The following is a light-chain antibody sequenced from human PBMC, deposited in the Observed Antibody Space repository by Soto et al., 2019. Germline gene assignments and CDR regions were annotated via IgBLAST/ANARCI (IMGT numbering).Light chain of an antibody. V-gene: IGKV1-5*03. J-gene: IGKJ1*01. CDR3: QQYNSYSWT. Sequence: EIPMTQSPSILSASFGDRVTITCWASQSIGSWVAWYQQKPGRAPNLLIHKASHLESGVPSRFSGSGSGTEFTLTISSLQPDDFATYYCQQYNSYSWTFGQGTKVDIK. CDR2: KAS. CDR1: QSIGSW.